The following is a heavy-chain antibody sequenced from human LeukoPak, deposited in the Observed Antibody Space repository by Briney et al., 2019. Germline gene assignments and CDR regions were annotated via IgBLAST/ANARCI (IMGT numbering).Heavy chain of an antibody. V-gene: IGHV4-59*01. J-gene: IGHJ4*01. CDR1: SGSITSYY. CDR3: AGAPNRHFFDY. CDR2: IYYTGTT. Sequence: VKPSETLSLNCTVSSGSITSYYWSWIRQPPGKGLEYIGHIYYTGTTNYNPSLKSRVTMSVDTSKNQFSLRLISATSSDTAVYFCAGAPNRHFFDYWGHGTLVAVSS.